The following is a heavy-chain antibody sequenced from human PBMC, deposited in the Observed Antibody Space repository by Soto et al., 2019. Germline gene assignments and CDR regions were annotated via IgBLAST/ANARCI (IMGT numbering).Heavy chain of an antibody. Sequence: GASVKVSCKASGGTFSSYAISWVRQAPGQGLEWMGGIIPIFGTANYAQKFQGRVTITADESTSTAYMELSSLRSEDTAVYYCARKAEDGYNFRPYYYGMDVWGQGTTVTVSS. CDR3: ARKAEDGYNFRPYYYGMDV. J-gene: IGHJ6*02. V-gene: IGHV1-69*13. CDR2: IIPIFGTA. D-gene: IGHD5-12*01. CDR1: GGTFSSYA.